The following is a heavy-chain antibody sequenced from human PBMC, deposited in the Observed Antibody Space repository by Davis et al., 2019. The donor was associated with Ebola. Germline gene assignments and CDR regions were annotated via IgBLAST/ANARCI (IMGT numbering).Heavy chain of an antibody. CDR3: ARHRPSGWYPFDY. D-gene: IGHD6-19*01. CDR2: VYNSGANT. V-gene: IGHV4-59*08. CDR1: GASVTSKI. Sequence: SETLSLTCTVSGASVTSKIWSWIRQPPGKGLEWIGYVYNSGANTDFTPSLRSRATISLDTSKNQVFLELSSVTAADTALYFCARHRPSGWYPFDYWGLGVLVSVSS. J-gene: IGHJ4*02.